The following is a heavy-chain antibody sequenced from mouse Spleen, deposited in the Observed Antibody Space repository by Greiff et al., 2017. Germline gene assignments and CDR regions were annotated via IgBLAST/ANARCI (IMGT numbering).Heavy chain of an antibody. V-gene: IGHV1-81*01. D-gene: IGHD2-13*01. Sequence: VKLMESGAELARPGASVKLSCKASGYTFTSYGISWVKQRTGQGLEWIGEIYPRSGNTYYNEKFKGKATLTADKSSSTAYMELRSLTSEDSAVYFCAREGDYGGFAYWGQGTLVTVSA. J-gene: IGHJ3*01. CDR1: GYTFTSYG. CDR3: AREGDYGGFAY. CDR2: IYPRSGNT.